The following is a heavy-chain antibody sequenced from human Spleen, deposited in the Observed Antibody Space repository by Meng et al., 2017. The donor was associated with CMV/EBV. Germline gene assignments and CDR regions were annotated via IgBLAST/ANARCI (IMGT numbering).Heavy chain of an antibody. CDR2: VYYSGTT. Sequence: SETLSLTCSVSGASISSGDYYWSWIRQPPGKGLEWIGNVYYSGTTYDNPSLRSRVTLSVDTSKNHFSLRLSSLTAADTGLYYCARQRIGFCATTPCYEHPFDYWGQGTLVTVSS. CDR3: ARQRIGFCATTPCYEHPFDY. CDR1: GASISSGDYY. D-gene: IGHD2-2*03. J-gene: IGHJ4*02. V-gene: IGHV4-30-4*08.